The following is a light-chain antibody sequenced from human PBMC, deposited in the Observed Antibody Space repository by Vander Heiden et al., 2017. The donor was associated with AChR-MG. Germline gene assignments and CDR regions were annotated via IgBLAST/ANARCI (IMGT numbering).Light chain of an antibody. CDR1: QNVNNK. CDR2: DAS. Sequence: EIVLTQSTGTVSVSPGGRATLSCRASQNVNNKLAWYQQTPGQPPRLLIYDASRRATRIPDKFSGSGSGADFTLTIVRLEPEDFAVYYCQRYVGSPQTFGQGTKVEV. V-gene: IGKV3-20*01. J-gene: IGKJ2*01. CDR3: QRYVGSPQT.